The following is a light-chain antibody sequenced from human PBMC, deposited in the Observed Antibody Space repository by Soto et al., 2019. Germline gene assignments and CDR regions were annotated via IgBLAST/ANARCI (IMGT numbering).Light chain of an antibody. CDR3: GAWDRSLTGGV. CDR1: SSNIGSYS. J-gene: IGLJ3*02. Sequence: QSVLTQPPSVSAAPGQKVTISCSGSSSNIGSYSVSWYQQLPGSAPKLLIHENNKRPSGIPDRFSGSKSGTSATLGFTGLQAGDEADYYCGAWDRSLTGGVFGGGTKVTVL. CDR2: ENN. V-gene: IGLV1-51*02.